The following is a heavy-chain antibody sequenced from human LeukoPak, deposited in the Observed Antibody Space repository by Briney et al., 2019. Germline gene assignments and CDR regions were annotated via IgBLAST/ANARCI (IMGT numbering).Heavy chain of an antibody. D-gene: IGHD1-26*01. V-gene: IGHV3-43*01. CDR2: ITWDGGST. CDR3: ARERRRVIDY. Sequence: GGSLRLSCAASGFTFDDYTMHWVRQVPGKGLQWVSLITWDGGSTFYADSVKGRFTISRDNSKKSLSLQMYGLSTEDTALYYCARERRRVIDYWGQGTLVTVSS. CDR1: GFTFDDYT. J-gene: IGHJ4*02.